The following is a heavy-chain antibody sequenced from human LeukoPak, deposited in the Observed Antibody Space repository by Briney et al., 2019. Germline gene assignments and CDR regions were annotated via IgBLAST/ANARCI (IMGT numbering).Heavy chain of an antibody. Sequence: PSETLSLTCTVSGGSISSSSYYWGWIRQPPGKGLEWIGSIYYSGSTYYNPSLKSRVTISVDTSKNQFSLKLSSVTAADTAVYYCARVSGDYYDSSGYNYWGQGTLVTVSS. CDR1: GGSISSSSYY. CDR3: ARVSGDYYDSSGYNY. J-gene: IGHJ4*02. CDR2: IYYSGST. D-gene: IGHD3-22*01. V-gene: IGHV4-39*01.